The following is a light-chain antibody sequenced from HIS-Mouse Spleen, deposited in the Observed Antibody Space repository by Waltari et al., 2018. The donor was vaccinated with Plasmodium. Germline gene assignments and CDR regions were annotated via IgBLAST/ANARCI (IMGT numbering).Light chain of an antibody. Sequence: QLVLTQSPSASASLGASVQLTCTLSSGHSSYAIAWHPQQPEKGPRYLMKLNSDGSHSKGDGIPDRFSGSSSGAERYLTISSLQSEDEADYYCQTWGTGIRVFGGGTKLTVL. CDR2: LNSDGSH. V-gene: IGLV4-69*01. J-gene: IGLJ3*02. CDR3: QTWGTGIRV. CDR1: SGHSSYA.